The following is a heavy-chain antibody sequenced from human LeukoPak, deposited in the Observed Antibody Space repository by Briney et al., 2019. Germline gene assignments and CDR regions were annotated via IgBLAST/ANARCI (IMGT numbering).Heavy chain of an antibody. Sequence: GGSLRLSCAASGLTVSSNYMSWVRQAPGKGLECVSVIYSGGRTYYADPVKGRFTISRDNSKNTLYLQMNSLRGEDTAVYYCARVPHYHYVMDVWGKGTTVTVSS. J-gene: IGHJ6*04. CDR2: IYSGGRT. V-gene: IGHV3-53*01. CDR3: ARVPHYHYVMDV. CDR1: GLTVSSNY.